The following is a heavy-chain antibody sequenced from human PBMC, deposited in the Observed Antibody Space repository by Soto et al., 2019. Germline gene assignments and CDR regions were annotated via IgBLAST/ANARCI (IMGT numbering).Heavy chain of an antibody. CDR1: GYSFTSYW. D-gene: IGHD3-3*01. Sequence: PGESLKISCKGSGYSFTSYWIGWVRQMPGKGLEWMGIIYPGDSDTRYSPSFQGQVTISADKSISTAYLQWSSLKASDTAMYYCARPGFWSGYYYYMDVWGKGTTVTVSS. CDR3: ARPGFWSGYYYYMDV. V-gene: IGHV5-51*01. J-gene: IGHJ6*03. CDR2: IYPGDSDT.